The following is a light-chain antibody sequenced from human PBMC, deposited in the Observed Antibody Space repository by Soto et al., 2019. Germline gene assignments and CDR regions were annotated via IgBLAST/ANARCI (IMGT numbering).Light chain of an antibody. CDR3: QQYGSSPPRT. CDR1: QSISSY. CDR2: DAS. Sequence: LLTQSPATLSVSPGQRVTLSCRASQSISSYLAWYQQRPGQPSRLLIYDASNRATGIPARFSGSGSGTDFTLTISRLEPEDFAVYYCQQYGSSPPRTFGQGTKVDIK. V-gene: IGKV3-11*01. J-gene: IGKJ1*01.